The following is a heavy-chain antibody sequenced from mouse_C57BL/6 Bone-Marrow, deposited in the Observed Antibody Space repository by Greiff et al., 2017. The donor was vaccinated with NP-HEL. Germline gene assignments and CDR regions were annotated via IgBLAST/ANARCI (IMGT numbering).Heavy chain of an antibody. CDR3: ARGHYDSSYDAMDY. Sequence: QVQLKESGPELVKPGASVKISCKASGYAFSSSWMNWVKQRPGKGLEWIGRIYPGDGDTNYNGKFKGKATLTADKSSSTAYMQLSSLTSEDSAVYFCARGHYDSSYDAMDYWGQGTSVTVSS. V-gene: IGHV1-82*01. CDR2: IYPGDGDT. CDR1: GYAFSSSW. J-gene: IGHJ4*01. D-gene: IGHD1-1*01.